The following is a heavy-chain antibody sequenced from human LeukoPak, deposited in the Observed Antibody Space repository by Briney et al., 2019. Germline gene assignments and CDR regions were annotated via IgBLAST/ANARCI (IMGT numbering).Heavy chain of an antibody. Sequence: GGSLRLSCAASGFTFSNAAMNWVRQVPGKGLEWVSSIDYDSSHIYYAASVRGRFTISRDNARNSVYLQMNSLRVEDTAVYYCARDPLRYLRVGHYDYWGQGTLVAVSS. V-gene: IGHV3-21*01. CDR1: GFTFSNAA. J-gene: IGHJ4*02. D-gene: IGHD3-9*01. CDR3: ARDPLRYLRVGHYDY. CDR2: IDYDSSHI.